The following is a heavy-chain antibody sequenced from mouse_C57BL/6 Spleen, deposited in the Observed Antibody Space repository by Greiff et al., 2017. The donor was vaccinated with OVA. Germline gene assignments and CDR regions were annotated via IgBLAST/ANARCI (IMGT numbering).Heavy chain of an antibody. V-gene: IGHV1-69*01. CDR1: GYTFTSYW. D-gene: IGHD4-1*01. Sequence: QVQLQQPGAELVMPGASVKLSCKASGYTFTSYWMHWVKQRPGQGLEWIGEIDPSDSYTNYNQKFKGKSTLTVDKSSSTAYMQLSSLTSEDSAVYYCARLGAWFAYWGQGTLVTVPA. J-gene: IGHJ3*01. CDR3: ARLGAWFAY. CDR2: IDPSDSYT.